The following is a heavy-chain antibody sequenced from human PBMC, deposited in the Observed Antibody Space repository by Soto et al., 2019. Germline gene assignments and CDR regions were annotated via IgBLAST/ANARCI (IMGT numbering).Heavy chain of an antibody. D-gene: IGHD5-12*01. Sequence: ASVKVSCKASGYTFTSYDINWVRQATGQGLGWVGWMNPNSGNTGYAQKFQGRVTMTRNTSISTAYMELSSLRSEDTAVYYCATAGKYSGYDDLDYWGQGTLVTVSS. CDR1: GYTFTSYD. V-gene: IGHV1-8*01. CDR2: MNPNSGNT. J-gene: IGHJ4*02. CDR3: ATAGKYSGYDDLDY.